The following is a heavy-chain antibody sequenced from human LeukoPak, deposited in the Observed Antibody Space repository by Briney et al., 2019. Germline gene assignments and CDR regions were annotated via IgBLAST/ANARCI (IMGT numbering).Heavy chain of an antibody. CDR1: GFTFSSYA. D-gene: IGHD6-13*01. CDR3: ARGFIAAAWDYMDV. J-gene: IGHJ6*03. V-gene: IGHV3-23*01. CDR2: ISGSGTST. Sequence: GGSLRLSCAASGFTFSSYAMNWVRQAPGKGLEWVSTISGSGTSTYHADSVKGRFTISRDNSKNTLYLQMNSLRAEDTAVYYCARGFIAAAWDYMDVWGKGTTVTVSS.